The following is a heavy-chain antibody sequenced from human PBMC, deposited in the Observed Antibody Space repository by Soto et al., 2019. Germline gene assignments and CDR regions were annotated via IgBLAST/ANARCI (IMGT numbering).Heavy chain of an antibody. Sequence: QVQLVQSGAEVKKPGASVKVSCKASGYTFTSYGISWVRQAPGQGLEWMGWISAYNGNTNYAQKLQGRVTMTTDTSTSTAYMELRSLRSDDTAVYYCARVLTIFGVGEDYYYGMDVWGQGTTVTVSS. D-gene: IGHD3-3*01. J-gene: IGHJ6*02. CDR2: ISAYNGNT. CDR1: GYTFTSYG. V-gene: IGHV1-18*01. CDR3: ARVLTIFGVGEDYYYGMDV.